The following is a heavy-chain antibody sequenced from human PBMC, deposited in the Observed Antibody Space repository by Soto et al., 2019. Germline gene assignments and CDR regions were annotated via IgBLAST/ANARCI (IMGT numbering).Heavy chain of an antibody. Sequence: QVQLRESGPGVVKPSETLSLTCTVSGGSIRNYFWSWIRQPPGKRLEWIGYIYYSGYTNYNPSLKNRVTISVDTSKNEFSLELTSVTAADTALYYCARDRYGMSLTGPEVVAYWGQGTLVTVSS. D-gene: IGHD1-20*01. V-gene: IGHV4-59*01. J-gene: IGHJ4*02. CDR2: IYYSGYT. CDR3: ARDRYGMSLTGPEVVAY. CDR1: GGSIRNYF.